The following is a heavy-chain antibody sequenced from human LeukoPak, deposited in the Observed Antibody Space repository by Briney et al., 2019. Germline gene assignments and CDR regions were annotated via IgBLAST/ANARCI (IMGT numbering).Heavy chain of an antibody. V-gene: IGHV3-30-3*01. CDR1: GFSFHYYA. Sequence: LRLSCAASGFSFHYYAMHWVRQAPGKGLEWVAVISYDGANEYYADSVKGRLTISRDNSKNTLYMEMSSLRPEDTAVYYCARPIDNGSGSYYFPYWGQGTLVTVSS. D-gene: IGHD3-10*01. CDR3: ARPIDNGSGSYYFPY. J-gene: IGHJ4*02. CDR2: ISYDGANE.